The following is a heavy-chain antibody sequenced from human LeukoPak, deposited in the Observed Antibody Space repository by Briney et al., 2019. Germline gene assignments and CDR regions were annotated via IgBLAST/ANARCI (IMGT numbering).Heavy chain of an antibody. CDR2: IYFTGTA. CDR3: ARDRGWGAFNA. D-gene: IGHD3-10*01. J-gene: IGHJ3*01. CDR1: GDSISGGYY. Sequence: SETLSLTCTVAGDSISGGYYWDWIRQPAGKGLEWIGRIYFTGTANYNPSLKSRVTMTVEPSKRQFSLKLTSVTAADTVVYYCARDRGWGAFNAWGQGTRVTVSP. V-gene: IGHV4-4*07.